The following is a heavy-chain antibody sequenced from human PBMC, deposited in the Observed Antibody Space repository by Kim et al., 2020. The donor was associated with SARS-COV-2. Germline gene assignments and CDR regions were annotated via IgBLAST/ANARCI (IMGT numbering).Heavy chain of an antibody. J-gene: IGHJ4*02. CDR3: ARGGYSSSFGFDY. Sequence: YNPSLKSRVTIAVDTSKNQFSLKLSSVTAADTAVYYCARGGYSSSFGFDYWGQGTLVTVSS. D-gene: IGHD6-13*01. V-gene: IGHV4-31*02.